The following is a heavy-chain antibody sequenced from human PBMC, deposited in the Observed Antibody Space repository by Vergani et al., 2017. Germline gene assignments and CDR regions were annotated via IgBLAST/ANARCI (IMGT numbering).Heavy chain of an antibody. CDR1: GGSFSGYY. D-gene: IGHD1-1*01. CDR3: ARGAAGTRGRYYMDV. V-gene: IGHV4-34*01. CDR2: IYHSGST. J-gene: IGHJ6*03. Sequence: QVQLQQWGAGLLKPSETLSLTCAVYGGSFSGYYWSWIRQPPGKGLEWIGEIYHSGSTNYNPSLKSRVTISVDKSKNQFSLKLSSVTAADTAVYYCARGAAGTRGRYYMDVWGKGTTVTVSS.